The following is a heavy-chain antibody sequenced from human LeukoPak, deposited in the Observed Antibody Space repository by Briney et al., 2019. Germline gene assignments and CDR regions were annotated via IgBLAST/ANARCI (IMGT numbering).Heavy chain of an antibody. D-gene: IGHD5-24*01. CDR2: ISGSGGGT. J-gene: IGHJ3*01. CDR3: AKDIQLSA. V-gene: IGHV3-23*01. CDR1: GFTFSSDA. Sequence: GGSLRLSCIGTGFTFSSDAMGWVRQAPGKGLGWVSGISGSGGGTYYADSVKGRFTISRDDSKNTLYLQMNSLRVEDTAIYYCAKDIQLSAWGLGTMVTVSS.